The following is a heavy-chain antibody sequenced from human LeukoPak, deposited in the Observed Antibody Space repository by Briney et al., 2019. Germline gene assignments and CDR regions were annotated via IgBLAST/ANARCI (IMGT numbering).Heavy chain of an antibody. V-gene: IGHV4-34*01. CDR1: GGSFSGYY. J-gene: IGHJ5*02. CDR3: ARGWNYYGSGSYYKRSYNWLDP. CDR2: INHSGST. Sequence: PSETLSLTCAVYGGSFSGYYWSWIRQPPGKGLEWIGEINHSGSTNYNPSLKSRVTISVDTSKNQFSLKLSSVTAADTAVYYCARGWNYYGSGSYYKRSYNWLDPWGQGTLVTVSS. D-gene: IGHD3-10*01.